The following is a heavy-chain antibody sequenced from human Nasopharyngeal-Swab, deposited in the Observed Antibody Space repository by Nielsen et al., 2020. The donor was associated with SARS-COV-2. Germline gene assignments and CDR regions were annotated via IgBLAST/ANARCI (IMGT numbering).Heavy chain of an antibody. CDR3: VRDNYGVDY. Sequence: GESLKISCVASGFTFRTYWMHWVRQAPGKGLEWISEIHGDGRNTNYADSVKGRFTISRDNAKSTLYLQMNSLRVEDTAVYYCVRDNYGVDYWGQGTLVTVSS. V-gene: IGHV3-74*01. CDR1: GFTFRTYW. D-gene: IGHD3-10*01. J-gene: IGHJ4*02. CDR2: IHGDGRNT.